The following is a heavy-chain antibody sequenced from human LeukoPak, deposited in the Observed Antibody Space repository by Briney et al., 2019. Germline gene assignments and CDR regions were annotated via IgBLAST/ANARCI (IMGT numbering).Heavy chain of an antibody. Sequence: ASVKVSCKASGYTFIVYHMHWVRQAPGQGLEWMGWINPNSGDTNFAQKFQGRVTMTRDTSISTVYMELSRLTSDDTAVYYCARAGWSMLEYWGQGTLVTVSS. CDR3: ARAGWSMLEY. V-gene: IGHV1-2*02. CDR2: INPNSGDT. D-gene: IGHD6-19*01. J-gene: IGHJ4*02. CDR1: GYTFIVYH.